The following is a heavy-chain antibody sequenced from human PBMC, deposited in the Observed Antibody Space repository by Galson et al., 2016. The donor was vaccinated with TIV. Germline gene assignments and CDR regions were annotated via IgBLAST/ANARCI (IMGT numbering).Heavy chain of an antibody. D-gene: IGHD5-18*01. Sequence: SVKVSCKASGGTFSTYPFNWVRQAPGQGLEWMGGFIPMFRTANYAQKFQGRVTITADESTSTLYMELSSLRSEHTAVYDCAKDRNTAMHTYYYCYGMDVCGQGTTV. V-gene: IGHV1-69*13. CDR2: FIPMFRTA. CDR3: AKDRNTAMHTYYYCYGMDV. CDR1: GGTFSTYP. J-gene: IGHJ6*02.